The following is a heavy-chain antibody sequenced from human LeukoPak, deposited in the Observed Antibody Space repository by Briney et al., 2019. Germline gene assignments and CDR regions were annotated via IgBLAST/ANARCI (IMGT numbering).Heavy chain of an antibody. V-gene: IGHV7-4-1*02. CDR1: GYTFTSYA. Sequence: GASVKVSCKASGYTFTSYAMNWVRQAPGQGLEWMGWINTNTGNPTYAQGFTGRFVFSLDTSVSTAYLQISSLKAEDTAVYYCARVTTYYDSSGYWGGLFDYWGQGTLVTVSS. CDR2: INTNTGNP. D-gene: IGHD3-22*01. J-gene: IGHJ4*02. CDR3: ARVTTYYDSSGYWGGLFDY.